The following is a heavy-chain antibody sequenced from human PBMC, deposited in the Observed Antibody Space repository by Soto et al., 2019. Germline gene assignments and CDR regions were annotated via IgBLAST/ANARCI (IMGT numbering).Heavy chain of an antibody. CDR1: GFTFSNYF. J-gene: IGHJ5*02. D-gene: IGHD1-26*01. Sequence: PGGSLRLSCAVSGFTFSNYFMYWVRQAPGKGLEYVSTIDRDGGWTYYANSVKGRFTISRDNSKNTSYLQMGSLRAEDMAVYYCASLIVGGGTADLCGQGTLVTVSS. V-gene: IGHV3-64*01. CDR3: ASLIVGGGTADL. CDR2: IDRDGGWT.